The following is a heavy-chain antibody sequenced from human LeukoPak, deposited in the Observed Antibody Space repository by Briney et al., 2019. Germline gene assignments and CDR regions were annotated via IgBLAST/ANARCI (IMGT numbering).Heavy chain of an antibody. J-gene: IGHJ5*02. CDR2: IYYSGST. CDR1: GGSISSYY. D-gene: IGHD4-17*01. CDR3: ARDADYGEVDWFDP. V-gene: IGHV4-59*01. Sequence: PSETLPLTCTVSGGSISSYYWSWIRQPPGKGLEWIGYIYYSGSTNYNPSLKSRVTISVDTSKNQFSLKLSSVTAADTAVYYCARDADYGEVDWFDPWGQGTLVTVSS.